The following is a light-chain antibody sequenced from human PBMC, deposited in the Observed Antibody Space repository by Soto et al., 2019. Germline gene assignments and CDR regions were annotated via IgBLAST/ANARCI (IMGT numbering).Light chain of an antibody. V-gene: IGKV3-11*01. CDR2: DAS. J-gene: IGKJ5*01. Sequence: EIVLTQSPATLSLSPGERATLSCRASQSVSSYLAWYQQKPGQAPRLLIYDASNRATGIPARFSGSGSGTDFTLTISSLEPEEFAVYYCQQRRGTFGQGTRLEI. CDR1: QSVSSY. CDR3: QQRRGT.